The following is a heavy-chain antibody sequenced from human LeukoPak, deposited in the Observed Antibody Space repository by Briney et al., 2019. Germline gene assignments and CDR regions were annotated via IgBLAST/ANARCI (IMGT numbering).Heavy chain of an antibody. CDR3: ARTGLLWFGELSFFFDY. Sequence: SETLSLTCTVSGGSIRSNYWSWIRQPPGKALEWIGYIYYSGSTNYNPSLKSRVTISVDTSKNQFSLKLSSVTAADTAVYYCARTGLLWFGELSFFFDYWGQGTLVTVSS. V-gene: IGHV4-59*12. J-gene: IGHJ4*02. CDR2: IYYSGST. D-gene: IGHD3-10*01. CDR1: GGSIRSNY.